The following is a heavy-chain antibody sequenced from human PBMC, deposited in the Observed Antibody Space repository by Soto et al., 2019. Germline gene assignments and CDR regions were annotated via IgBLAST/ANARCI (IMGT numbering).Heavy chain of an antibody. CDR3: AREGSGNQYSYFDY. V-gene: IGHV4-31*03. D-gene: IGHD3-3*01. Sequence: QIQLQESGPGLVKPPQTLSLTCTVSGGSISSGRYYWSWIRQHPGKGLEWIGYIYYSGSTYYNPSLESRVTISMDTSKNQFSLKLSAVTAADTAVYYCAREGSGNQYSYFDYWGQGTLVTVSS. CDR2: IYYSGST. CDR1: GGSISSGRYY. J-gene: IGHJ4*01.